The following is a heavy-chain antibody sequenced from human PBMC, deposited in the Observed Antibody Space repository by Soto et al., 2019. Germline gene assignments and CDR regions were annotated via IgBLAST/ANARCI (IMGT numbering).Heavy chain of an antibody. Sequence: ASVPVSCLVSVYTLTELSMHWVRQAPGKGLEGMGGFDHEDGETIDAQKFQGRDTMTEDTSTDTAYMELSSLRSEDTAVYYCATDLYSSGWFLKYYFDYWGQGTLVTVSS. CDR1: VYTLTELS. D-gene: IGHD6-19*01. J-gene: IGHJ4*02. V-gene: IGHV1-24*01. CDR2: FDHEDGET. CDR3: ATDLYSSGWFLKYYFDY.